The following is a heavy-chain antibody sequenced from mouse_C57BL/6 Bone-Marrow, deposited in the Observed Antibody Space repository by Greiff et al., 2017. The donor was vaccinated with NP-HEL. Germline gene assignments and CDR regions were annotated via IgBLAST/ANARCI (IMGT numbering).Heavy chain of an antibody. CDR3: ATGHYYGSSHWYFDV. CDR2: IYPGSGST. J-gene: IGHJ1*03. Sequence: QVHVKQPGAELVKPGASVKMSCKASGYTFTSYWITWVKQRPGQGLEWIGDIYPGSGSTNYNEKFKSKATLTVDTSSSTAYMQLSSLTSEDSAVYYCATGHYYGSSHWYFDVWGTGTTVTVSS. D-gene: IGHD1-1*01. CDR1: GYTFTSYW. V-gene: IGHV1-55*01.